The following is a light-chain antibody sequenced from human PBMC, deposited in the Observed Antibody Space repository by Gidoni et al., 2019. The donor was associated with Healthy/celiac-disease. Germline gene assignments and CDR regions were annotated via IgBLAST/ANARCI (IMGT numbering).Light chain of an antibody. CDR3: QQYYSTPT. CDR2: WAS. J-gene: IGKJ4*01. CDR1: QCVLYSSNNKNY. V-gene: IGKV4-1*01. Sequence: DIVMTQSPDSLAVSLGERATINCKSSQCVLYSSNNKNYLAWYQQKPGQPPKLLIYWASTRESGVPDRFSGSGSGTDFTLTISSLQAEDVAVYYCQQYYSTPTFGGETKVEIK.